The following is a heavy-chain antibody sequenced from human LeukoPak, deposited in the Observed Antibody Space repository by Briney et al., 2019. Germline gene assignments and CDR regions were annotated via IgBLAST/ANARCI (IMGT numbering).Heavy chain of an antibody. CDR1: GFTFSTCE. V-gene: IGHV3-48*03. J-gene: IGHJ3*02. D-gene: IGHD3-16*02. CDR3: AREGGFGYDDAFDN. CDR2: ISGSGSSI. Sequence: GGSLRLSCTASGFTFSTCEMNWVCQAPGKGLEWISYISGSGSSIFYADSLQGRFTVSRDNAKNSVYLQMNSLRAEDTAVYYCAREGGFGYDDAFDNWGHGTTVTVSS.